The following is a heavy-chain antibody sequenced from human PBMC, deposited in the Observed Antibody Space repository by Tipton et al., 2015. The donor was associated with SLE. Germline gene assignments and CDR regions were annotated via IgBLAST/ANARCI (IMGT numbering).Heavy chain of an antibody. Sequence: TLSLTCTVSGGSISSYYWSWIRQPPGKGLEWIGYIYYSGSTNYNPSLKSRVTISVDTSKNQFSLKLSSVTAADTAVYYCARDRGVHVDTAMALDYWGQGTLVTVSS. D-gene: IGHD5-18*01. V-gene: IGHV4-59*01. J-gene: IGHJ4*02. CDR1: GGSISSYY. CDR3: ARDRGVHVDTAMALDY. CDR2: IYYSGST.